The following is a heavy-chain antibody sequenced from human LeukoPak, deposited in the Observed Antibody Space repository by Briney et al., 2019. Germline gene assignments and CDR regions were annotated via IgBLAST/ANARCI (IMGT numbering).Heavy chain of an antibody. Sequence: GGSLRLSCAASGFTFSSYAMSWVRQAPGKGLEWASAISGSGGSTYYADSVKGRFTISRDNSKNTLYLQMNSLRAEDTAVYYCAKGTVVPAAIQRGFDYWGQGTLVTVSS. CDR1: GFTFSSYA. V-gene: IGHV3-23*01. CDR3: AKGTVVPAAIQRGFDY. CDR2: ISGSGGST. J-gene: IGHJ4*02. D-gene: IGHD2-2*02.